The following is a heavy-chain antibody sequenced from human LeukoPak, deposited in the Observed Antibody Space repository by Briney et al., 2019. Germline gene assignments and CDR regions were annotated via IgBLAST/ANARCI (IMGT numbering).Heavy chain of an antibody. J-gene: IGHJ4*02. CDR2: VYFSGST. CDR3: ARAEAAPGSEIDH. V-gene: IGHV4-38-2*02. D-gene: IGHD6-25*01. CDR1: GYSISSGYY. Sequence: PSETLSLTCTVSGYSISSGYYWGWIRQPPGKGLEWIGYVYFSGSTTYNPSLKSRIHISINTSKNQFSLKLDSVTPADTAVYYCARAEAAPGSEIDHWSKGNLVTVSS.